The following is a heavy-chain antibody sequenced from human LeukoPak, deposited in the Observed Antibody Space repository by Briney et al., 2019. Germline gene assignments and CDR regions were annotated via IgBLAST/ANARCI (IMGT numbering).Heavy chain of an antibody. J-gene: IGHJ5*02. CDR3: AREMLAAVAAQS. CDR1: GFTFSSYS. Sequence: AGGSLRLSCAASGFTFSSYSMNWVRQAPGKGLEWVSSITSSSSYIYYADSVKGRFTISRDNAKNSLYLQMNSLRAEDTAVYYCAREMLAAVAAQSWGQGTLVTVSS. V-gene: IGHV3-21*01. CDR2: ITSSSSYI. D-gene: IGHD6-19*01.